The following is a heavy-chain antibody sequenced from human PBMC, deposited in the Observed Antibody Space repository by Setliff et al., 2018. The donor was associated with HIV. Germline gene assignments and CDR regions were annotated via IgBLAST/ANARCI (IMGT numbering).Heavy chain of an antibody. CDR2: IYYSGST. Sequence: PSKTLSLTCTVSGGSISSYYWSWIRQPPGKGLEWIGYIYYSGSTNYNPSLKSRVTISVDTSKNQFSLKLSSVTAADTAVYYCARAHIGIAARWSGWFDPWGQGTLVTVSS. V-gene: IGHV4-59*01. J-gene: IGHJ5*02. D-gene: IGHD6-6*01. CDR1: GGSISSYY. CDR3: ARAHIGIAARWSGWFDP.